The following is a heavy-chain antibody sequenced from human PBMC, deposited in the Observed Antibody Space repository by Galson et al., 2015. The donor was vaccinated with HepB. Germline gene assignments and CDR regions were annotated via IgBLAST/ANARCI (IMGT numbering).Heavy chain of an antibody. Sequence: SLRLSCAASGFTFSSYAMHWVRQAPGKGLEWVAVISYDGSNKYYADSVKGRFTISRDNSKNTLYLQMNSLRAEDTAVYYCARVFGGPRQFDYWGQGTLVTVSS. J-gene: IGHJ4*02. CDR3: ARVFGGPRQFDY. CDR2: ISYDGSNK. D-gene: IGHD3-10*01. CDR1: GFTFSSYA. V-gene: IGHV3-30*04.